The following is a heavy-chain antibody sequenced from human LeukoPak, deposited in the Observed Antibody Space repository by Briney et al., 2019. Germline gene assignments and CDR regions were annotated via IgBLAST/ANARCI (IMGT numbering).Heavy chain of an antibody. D-gene: IGHD3-10*01. CDR2: INSDGSST. J-gene: IGHJ4*02. Sequence: GGSLRLSCAASGFTFSNYWIHWVRQGPGKGLEWVSRINSDGSSTNYADSVKGRFTISRDNAKNTLYLQMNSLRAEDTAVYYCARDQAGSGHYADYWGQGTPVTVSS. CDR1: GFTFSNYW. CDR3: ARDQAGSGHYADY. V-gene: IGHV3-74*01.